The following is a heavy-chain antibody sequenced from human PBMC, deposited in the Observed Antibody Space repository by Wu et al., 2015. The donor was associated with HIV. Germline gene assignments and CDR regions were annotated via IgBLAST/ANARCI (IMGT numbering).Heavy chain of an antibody. Sequence: QVQLVQSGAEVKKPGASVKVSCKASGYTFTSHGISWVRQAPGQGLEWMGWINPNSGGTNYAQKFQGRVTLTRDTSITTAYMELERLRSDDTAEYYCARQDCTDGICRGYFDFWGQGSLVTVSS. D-gene: IGHD2-8*01. V-gene: IGHV1-2*02. CDR2: INPNSGGT. CDR3: ARQDCTDGICRGYFDF. CDR1: GYTFTSHG. J-gene: IGHJ4*02.